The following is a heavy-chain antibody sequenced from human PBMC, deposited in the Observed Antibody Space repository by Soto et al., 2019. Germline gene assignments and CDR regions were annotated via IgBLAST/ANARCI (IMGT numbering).Heavy chain of an antibody. V-gene: IGHV3-33*01. J-gene: IGHJ3*02. CDR2: IWYDGSNK. CDR3: ARDLSGDYGALDT. Sequence: PGGSLILSCAASGFTFSSYGMHWARQAPGKGLEWVAVIWYDGSNKVYADSVKGRFTISRDNSKNTLYLQMNSLRAEDTAVYYCARDLSGDYGALDTWGQGTMVTVSS. CDR1: GFTFSSYG. D-gene: IGHD4-17*01.